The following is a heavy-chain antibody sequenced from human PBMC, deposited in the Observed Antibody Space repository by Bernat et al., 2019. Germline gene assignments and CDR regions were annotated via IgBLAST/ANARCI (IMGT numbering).Heavy chain of an antibody. CDR2: FYSGGST. D-gene: IGHD3-16*01. CDR3: AKGGGIWGYGMDV. J-gene: IGHJ6*02. V-gene: IGHV3-53*01. CDR1: GFTVSNNY. Sequence: EVRLVESGGGLTQPGGSLRLSCTFSGFTVSNNYVSWVRQAPGKGLEWVSVFYSGGSTYHADSVKGRFTIAVDNSENTLYLQMNSLTVEDTAVYYCAKGGGIWGYGMDVWGQGTTVIVSS.